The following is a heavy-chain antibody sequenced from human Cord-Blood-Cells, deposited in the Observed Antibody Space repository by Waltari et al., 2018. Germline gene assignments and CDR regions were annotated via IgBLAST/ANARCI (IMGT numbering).Heavy chain of an antibody. J-gene: IGHJ3*02. V-gene: IGHV1-18*01. CDR3: AIALVRPPNYYGSGSYYNAFDI. CDR1: GYTFTSYG. D-gene: IGHD3-10*01. CDR2: ISAYNGNT. Sequence: QVQLVQSGAEVKKPGASVKVSCKASGYTFTSYGISWVRQAPGQGLEWMGWISAYNGNTNYAQKRQGRVTMTTDTSTSTAYMELRSLRSDDTAVDYCAIALVRPPNYYGSGSYYNAFDIWGQGTMVTVSS.